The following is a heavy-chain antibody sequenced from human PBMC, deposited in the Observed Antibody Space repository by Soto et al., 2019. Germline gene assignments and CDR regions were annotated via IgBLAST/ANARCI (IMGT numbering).Heavy chain of an antibody. D-gene: IGHD3-10*01. J-gene: IGHJ4*02. V-gene: IGHV3-15*01. CDR3: AKAREVTLVRISLAQ. CDR1: RFTFSDAW. Sequence: PGGSLRLSCAASRFTFSDAWMNWVRLAPGKGLEWVGRITSKTDGETTDYAASVKGRFTISRDDSKNMLYLQMSSLKIEDTAIYYCAKAREVTLVRISLAQWGQGTLVTVSS. CDR2: ITSKTDGETT.